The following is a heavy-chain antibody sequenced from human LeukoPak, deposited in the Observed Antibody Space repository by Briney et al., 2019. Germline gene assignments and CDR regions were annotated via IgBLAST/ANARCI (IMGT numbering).Heavy chain of an antibody. Sequence: SETLSLTCTVSGGSISSGVYYCSWPRQPAGKGLEWIGRIYTSGSTNYNPPLKSRVTISVDTSKNQLSLKLSSVTAADTAIYYCARGKGLSDAFDIWGQGTMVTVSS. D-gene: IGHD2-15*01. CDR1: GGSISSGVYY. CDR3: ARGKGLSDAFDI. CDR2: IYTSGST. V-gene: IGHV4-61*02. J-gene: IGHJ3*02.